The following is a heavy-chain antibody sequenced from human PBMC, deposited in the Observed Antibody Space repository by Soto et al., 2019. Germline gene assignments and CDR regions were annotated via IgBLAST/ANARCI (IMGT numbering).Heavy chain of an antibody. CDR2: IYWNEDI. CDR1: GFSLNTGGAG. D-gene: IGHD4-17*01. Sequence: QITLKESGPTLVKPTQTLTLTCTFSGFSLNTGGAGVGWIRQPPGEALEWLALIYWNEDIRYSPSLKSRLTITKDTSKNQVVLTMTNMDPVDTATYYCAHRGYGDYPRDNWFDPWVQGTLVTVSS. V-gene: IGHV2-5*01. J-gene: IGHJ5*02. CDR3: AHRGYGDYPRDNWFDP.